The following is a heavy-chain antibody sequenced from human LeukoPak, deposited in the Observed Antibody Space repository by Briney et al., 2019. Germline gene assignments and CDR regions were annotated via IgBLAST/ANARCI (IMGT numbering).Heavy chain of an antibody. J-gene: IGHJ5*02. CDR3: AREAASRPYNWFAP. CDR1: GVAFSIYA. Sequence: GASVSVSCKASGVAFSIYAISWVRQAPGQGLEWMGGIIPIFGTANYAQKFQGRVTIPKDESTGTAYMELSSLRSEDTAVYYCAREAASRPYNWFAPWGQGTLVTVSP. V-gene: IGHV1-69*05. D-gene: IGHD6-13*01. CDR2: IIPIFGTA.